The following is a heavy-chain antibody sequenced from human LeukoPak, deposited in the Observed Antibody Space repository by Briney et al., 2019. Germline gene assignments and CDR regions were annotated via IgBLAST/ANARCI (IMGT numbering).Heavy chain of an antibody. Sequence: LPGGSLRLSCAASGFTFSNYWMDWVRQVSGKGLVWVSRINSDGSSTSYADSVKGRFTISRDNTKNTLFLQMNSLRAEDTAVYYCARWGSSPSPLAIYYMDVWGKGTTVTVSS. J-gene: IGHJ6*03. V-gene: IGHV3-74*01. CDR3: ARWGSSPSPLAIYYMDV. CDR1: GFTFSNYW. CDR2: INSDGSST. D-gene: IGHD6-6*01.